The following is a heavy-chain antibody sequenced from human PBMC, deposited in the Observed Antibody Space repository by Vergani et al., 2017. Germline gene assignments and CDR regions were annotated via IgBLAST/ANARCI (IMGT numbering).Heavy chain of an antibody. CDR2: ISGSGGST. D-gene: IGHD6-19*01. CDR1: GFTFSSYA. CDR3: AKDLYSSGWYDY. Sequence: EVQLLESGGGLVQPGGSLRLSCAASGFTFSSYAMSWVRQAPGKGLEWVSAISGSGGSTYYADPVKGRFTISRNNSKNTLYLQMNSLRAEDTAVYYCAKDLYSSGWYDYWGQGTLVTVSS. J-gene: IGHJ4*02. V-gene: IGHV3-23*01.